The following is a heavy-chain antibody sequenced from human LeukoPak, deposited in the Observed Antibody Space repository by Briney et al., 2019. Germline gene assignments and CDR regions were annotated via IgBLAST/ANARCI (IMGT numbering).Heavy chain of an antibody. CDR3: TRGSSWAHWGDS. Sequence: ASVKVSCKGSGYSFTNYGISWVRQAPGQGLEWMGWIDPYNGDINYAKKFQGRVTMTTDISTSTFYMELRSLTSDDTALYYCTRGSSWAHWGDSWGQGTLVTVSS. J-gene: IGHJ4*02. D-gene: IGHD7-27*01. CDR2: IDPYNGDI. V-gene: IGHV1-18*01. CDR1: GYSFTNYG.